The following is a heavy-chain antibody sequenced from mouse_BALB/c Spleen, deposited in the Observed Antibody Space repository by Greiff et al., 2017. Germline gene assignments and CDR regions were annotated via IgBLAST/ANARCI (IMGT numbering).Heavy chain of an antibody. CDR3: ARDGGQLGLRRAMDY. J-gene: IGHJ4*01. Sequence: EVQLVESGGGLVQPGGSLKLSCAASGFTFSSYGMSWVRQTPDKRLELVATINSNGGSTYYPDSVKGRFTISRDNAKNTLYLQMSSLKSEDTAMYYCARDGGQLGLRRAMDYWGQGTSVTVSS. CDR2: INSNGGST. V-gene: IGHV5-6-3*01. CDR1: GFTFSSYG. D-gene: IGHD3-2*01.